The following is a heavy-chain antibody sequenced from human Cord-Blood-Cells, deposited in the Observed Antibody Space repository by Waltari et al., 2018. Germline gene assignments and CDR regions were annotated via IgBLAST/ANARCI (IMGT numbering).Heavy chain of an antibody. V-gene: IGHV1-46*01. CDR3: ARASGYYFDY. Sequence: QVQLVQSGAEVKKPGASVKVSCKASGYTFTSYYMHWVRQAPGQGLEWMVIINPGGGSTSYGKKFQGRVNMTRDTSTSTVYMELSSLRSEDTAVYYCARASGYYFDYWGQGTLVTVSS. J-gene: IGHJ4*02. D-gene: IGHD6-25*01. CDR1: GYTFTSYY. CDR2: INPGGGST.